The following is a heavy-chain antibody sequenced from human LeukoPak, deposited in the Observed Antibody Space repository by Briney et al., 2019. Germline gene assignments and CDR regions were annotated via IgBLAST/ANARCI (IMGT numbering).Heavy chain of an antibody. CDR2: INPSGGST. CDR3: ARLWSGYDYPQGMDV. D-gene: IGHD5-12*01. J-gene: IGHJ6*02. Sequence: ASVKVSCKASGYTFTSYYMHWVRQAPGQGLEWMGIINPSGGSTSYAQKFQGRVTMTRDTSTSTVYMELSSLRSEDTAVYYCARLWSGYDYPQGMDVWGQGTTVTVSS. V-gene: IGHV1-46*01. CDR1: GYTFTSYY.